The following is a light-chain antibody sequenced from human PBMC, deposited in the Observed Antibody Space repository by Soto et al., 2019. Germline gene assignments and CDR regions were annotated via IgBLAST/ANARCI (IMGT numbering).Light chain of an antibody. Sequence: DIQMTQSPSSLPASVGDRISITCRASQSIGNYLSWYQQIPGKAPKLLIYGTSNLQGGVPSRFSGSGSETGFTLTISCLQPEDFATYYCRQSYSAPRTFGQGTKVDI. J-gene: IGKJ2*01. CDR2: GTS. CDR3: RQSYSAPRT. CDR1: QSIGNY. V-gene: IGKV1-39*01.